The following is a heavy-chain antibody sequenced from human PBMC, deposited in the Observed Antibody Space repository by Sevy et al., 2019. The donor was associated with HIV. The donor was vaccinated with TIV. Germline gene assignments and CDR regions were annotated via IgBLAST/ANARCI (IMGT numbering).Heavy chain of an antibody. J-gene: IGHJ4*02. CDR3: ARDHKSIVGALDY. Sequence: GGSLRLSCAASGFTFSSYSMNWVRQAPGKGLEWVSSISSSSSYIYYAASVKGRFTISRDNAKNSLYLQMNSLRAEDTAVYYCARDHKSIVGALDYWGQGTLVTVSS. CDR1: GFTFSSYS. V-gene: IGHV3-21*01. D-gene: IGHD1-26*01. CDR2: ISSSSSYI.